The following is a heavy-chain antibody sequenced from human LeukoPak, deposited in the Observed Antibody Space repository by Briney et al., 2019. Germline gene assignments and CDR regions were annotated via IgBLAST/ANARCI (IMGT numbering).Heavy chain of an antibody. J-gene: IGHJ4*02. CDR2: ISSSGSTI. CDR3: ARGYDSGGYYPDY. V-gene: IGHV3-11*04. Sequence: GGSLRLSCAASGFTLSDYYMNWIRQAPGKGLEWVSHISSSGSTIYYADSVQGRFTISRDNAKNSLYLQMNSLRAEDTAVYYCARGYDSGGYYPDYWGQGTLVTVSS. D-gene: IGHD3-22*01. CDR1: GFTLSDYY.